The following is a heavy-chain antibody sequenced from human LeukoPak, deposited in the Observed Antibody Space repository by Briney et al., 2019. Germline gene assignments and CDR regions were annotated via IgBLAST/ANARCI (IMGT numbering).Heavy chain of an antibody. D-gene: IGHD3-9*01. J-gene: IGHJ4*02. CDR1: GASISSSSYY. Sequence: NSSETLSLTCTVSGASISSSSYYWGWIRQPPVKGLEWIGSIYYSGSTYYNPSLKSRVTISVDTSKNQFSLKLNSVTAADTAVYYCARTPRILTGGYNFDYWGQGTLVTVSS. V-gene: IGHV4-39*07. CDR3: ARTPRILTGGYNFDY. CDR2: IYYSGST.